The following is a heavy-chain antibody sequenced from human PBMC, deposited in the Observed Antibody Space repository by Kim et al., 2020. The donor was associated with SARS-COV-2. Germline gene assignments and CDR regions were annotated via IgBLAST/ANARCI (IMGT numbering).Heavy chain of an antibody. D-gene: IGHD5-18*01. CDR1: GFTFSSYA. CDR3: ARAYSSYYSYGFYYFDY. J-gene: IGHJ4*02. CDR2: ISYDGSNK. V-gene: IGHV3-30-3*01. Sequence: GGSLRLSCAASGFTFSSYAMHWVRQAPGKGLEWVAVISYDGSNKYYADSVKGRFTISRDNSKNTLYLQMNSLRAEDTAVYYCARAYSSYYSYGFYYFDYWGQGTLVTVSS.